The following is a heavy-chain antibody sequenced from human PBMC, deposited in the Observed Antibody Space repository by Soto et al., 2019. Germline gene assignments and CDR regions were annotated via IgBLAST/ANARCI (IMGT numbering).Heavy chain of an antibody. CDR2: ISYDGSNK. CDR3: AKDRNSRVAATLDY. J-gene: IGHJ4*02. CDR1: GFTFSSYG. Sequence: GGSLRLSCAASGFTFSSYGMHWVRQAPGKGLEWVAVISYDGSNKYYADSVKGRFTISSDNSKNTLYLQMNSLRAEDTAVYYCAKDRNSRVAATLDYWGQGTLVSVSS. V-gene: IGHV3-30*18. D-gene: IGHD2-15*01.